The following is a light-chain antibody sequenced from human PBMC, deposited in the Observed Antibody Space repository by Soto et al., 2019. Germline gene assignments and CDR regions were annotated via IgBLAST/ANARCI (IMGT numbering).Light chain of an antibody. CDR3: QQYGSSPPFT. CDR2: GAS. CDR1: QSVSSSY. V-gene: IGKV3-20*01. J-gene: IGKJ2*01. Sequence: PGERATLSCRASQSVSSSYLAWYQQKPGQAPRLLIFGASSRATGIPDRFSGSGSGTDFTLSISRLEPEDFAVYYCQQYGSSPPFTFGQGTRLEIK.